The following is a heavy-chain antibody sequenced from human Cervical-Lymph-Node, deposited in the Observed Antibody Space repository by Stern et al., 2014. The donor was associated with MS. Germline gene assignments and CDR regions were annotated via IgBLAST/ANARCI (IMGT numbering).Heavy chain of an antibody. D-gene: IGHD4-17*01. CDR2: IYPGDSDT. J-gene: IGHJ4*02. CDR3: ARDYGDYAFDY. CDR1: GYSFTANW. V-gene: IGHV5-51*01. Sequence: VKLVQSGAEVKKPGESLKISCKGSGYSFTANWIAWVRQMLGTGLEWMGIIYPGDSDTRYIPSFQGQVTISADKSISTAYLQWSSLKASDTAMYYCARDYGDYAFDYWGQGTLVTVSS.